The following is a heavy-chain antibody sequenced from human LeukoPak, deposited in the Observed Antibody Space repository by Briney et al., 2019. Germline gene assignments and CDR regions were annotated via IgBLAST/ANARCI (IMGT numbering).Heavy chain of an antibody. J-gene: IGHJ6*03. Sequence: GGSLRLSCAASGFTFSSYAMSWARQAPGKGLEWVSAISGSGGSTYYADSVKGRFTISRDNSKNTLYLQMNSLRAEDTAVYYCAKASSSSPKYYYYYMDVWGKGTTVTVSS. V-gene: IGHV3-23*01. CDR2: ISGSGGST. CDR3: AKASSSSPKYYYYYMDV. CDR1: GFTFSSYA. D-gene: IGHD6-13*01.